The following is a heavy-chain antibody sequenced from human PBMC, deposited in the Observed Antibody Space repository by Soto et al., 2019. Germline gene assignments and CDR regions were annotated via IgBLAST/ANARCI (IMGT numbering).Heavy chain of an antibody. Sequence: SETLSLTCTVSGGSMSSFYWSWIRQPPGKGLEWIGYIFYTGSTNYNPSLKSRVTLSVDTSKNQFSLRLSSVTAADTAMYYCARVGSSGWSPDYWGQGILVTVSS. J-gene: IGHJ4*02. CDR1: GGSMSSFY. V-gene: IGHV4-59*01. D-gene: IGHD6-19*01. CDR3: ARVGSSGWSPDY. CDR2: IFYTGST.